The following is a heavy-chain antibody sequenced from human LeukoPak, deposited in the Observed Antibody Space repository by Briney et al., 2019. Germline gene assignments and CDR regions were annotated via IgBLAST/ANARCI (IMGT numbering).Heavy chain of an antibody. CDR3: AREFPPQFGEGYYYGMDV. CDR2: INTNTGNP. D-gene: IGHD3-10*01. V-gene: IGHV7-4-1*02. Sequence: GASVKVSCKASGYTFTSYAMNWVRQAPGQGLEWMGWINTNTGNPTYAQGFTGRFVFSLDTSVGTAYLQISSLKAEDTAVYYCAREFPPQFGEGYYYGMDVWGQGTTVTVSS. CDR1: GYTFTSYA. J-gene: IGHJ6*02.